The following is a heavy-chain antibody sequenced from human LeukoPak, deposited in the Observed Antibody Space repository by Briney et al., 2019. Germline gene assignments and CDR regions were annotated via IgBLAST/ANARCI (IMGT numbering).Heavy chain of an antibody. V-gene: IGHV4-34*01. Sequence: LETLSLTCAVSGGSFSGYNWCCIREPPGKGVWCMGEINDSGSANYNPSLKSRVTISVDASKNQFSLKLSSVTAADTAVYYCASGRWAGRIAAYYYGMDVWGQGTTVTVSS. CDR3: ASGRWAGRIAAYYYGMDV. CDR2: INDSGSA. J-gene: IGHJ6*02. D-gene: IGHD6-13*01. CDR1: GGSFSGYN.